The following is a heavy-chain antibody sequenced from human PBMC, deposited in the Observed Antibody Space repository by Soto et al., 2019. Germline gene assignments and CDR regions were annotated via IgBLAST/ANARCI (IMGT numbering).Heavy chain of an antibody. Sequence: QVQLLQSGAEVKKPGASVKVSCKASGYTFTSYDISWVRQAPGQGLEWMGWISAYNGNTNYAQKLQGRVTRTTEPSTSTDYMELRRLGSDDTALYYCAGGHGESRGPWSPLGYWGQGTLVTVSS. CDR3: AGGHGESRGPWSPLGY. CDR1: GYTFTSYD. V-gene: IGHV1-18*01. J-gene: IGHJ4*02. CDR2: ISAYNGNT. D-gene: IGHD3-10*01.